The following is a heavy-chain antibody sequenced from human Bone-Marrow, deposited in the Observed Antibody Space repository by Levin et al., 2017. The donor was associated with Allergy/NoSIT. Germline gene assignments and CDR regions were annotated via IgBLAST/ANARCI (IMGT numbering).Heavy chain of an antibody. J-gene: IGHJ6*02. Sequence: GESLKISCKASGYTFTSYDINWVRQATGQGLEWMGWMNPNSGNTGYAQKFQGRVTMTRNTSISTAYMELSSLRSEDTAVYYCASRRGVWAGQGDYGMDVWGQGTTVTVSS. CDR3: ASRRGVWAGQGDYGMDV. CDR2: MNPNSGNT. D-gene: IGHD3-10*01. CDR1: GYTFTSYD. V-gene: IGHV1-8*01.